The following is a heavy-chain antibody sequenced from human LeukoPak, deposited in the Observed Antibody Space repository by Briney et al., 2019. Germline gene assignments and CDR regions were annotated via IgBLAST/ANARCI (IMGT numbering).Heavy chain of an antibody. J-gene: IGHJ6*03. CDR1: GFTFSSYG. CDR2: ISGSGGST. Sequence: GGSLRLSCAASGFTFSSYGMSWVRQAPGKGLEWVSAISGSGGSTYYADSVKGRFTISRDNSKNTLDLQMNSLRAEDTAVYYCAKGTGRVYYYYMDVWGKGTTVTISS. CDR3: AKGTGRVYYYYMDV. D-gene: IGHD3/OR15-3a*01. V-gene: IGHV3-23*01.